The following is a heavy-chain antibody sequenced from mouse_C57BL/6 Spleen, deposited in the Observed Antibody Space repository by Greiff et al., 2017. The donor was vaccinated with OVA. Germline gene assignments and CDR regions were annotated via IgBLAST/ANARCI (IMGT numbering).Heavy chain of an antibody. Sequence: QVQLQQPGAELVTPGSSVKLSCTASGFTFTSSWMHWVKQRPGQGLEWIGNIYPSDSETHYNQKFKDKATLTVDKSSSTAYMQLSSLTSEAAAVYDCAGSAGGRLLFWGQGTLVTVSA. V-gene: IGHV1-61*01. J-gene: IGHJ3*01. CDR2: IYPSDSET. CDR3: AGSAGGRLLF. D-gene: IGHD2-3*01. CDR1: GFTFTSSW.